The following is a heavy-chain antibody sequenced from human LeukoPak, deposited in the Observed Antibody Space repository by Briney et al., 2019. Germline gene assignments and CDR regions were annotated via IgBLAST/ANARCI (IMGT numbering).Heavy chain of an antibody. D-gene: IGHD1-26*01. Sequence: GRSLRLSYAASGFTFSSYAMHWVRQAPGKGLEWVAVISYDGSNKYYADSVKGRFTISRDNSKNTLYLQMNSLRAEDTAVYYCARRIVGASDFWGQGTLVTVSS. J-gene: IGHJ4*02. CDR3: ARRIVGASDF. CDR2: ISYDGSNK. V-gene: IGHV3-30*04. CDR1: GFTFSSYA.